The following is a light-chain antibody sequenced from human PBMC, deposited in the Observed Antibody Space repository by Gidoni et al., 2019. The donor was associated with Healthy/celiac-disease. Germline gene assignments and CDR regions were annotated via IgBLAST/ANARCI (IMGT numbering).Light chain of an antibody. CDR2: GAS. J-gene: IGKJ1*01. V-gene: IGKV3-15*01. CDR1: QSVSSN. CDR3: QQYNNWPPKWT. Sequence: EIVMTQSPATLSVSPGERATLSCRASQSVSSNLAWYQQKPGQAPRLLIYGASTRATGIPARFSGSGSGTECTLTISSLQSEDVAVYYCQQYNNWPPKWTFGQGTKVEIK.